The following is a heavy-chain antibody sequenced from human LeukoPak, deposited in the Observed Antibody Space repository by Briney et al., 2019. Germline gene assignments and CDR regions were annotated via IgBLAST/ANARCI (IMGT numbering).Heavy chain of an antibody. CDR3: VKLDGGDFP. V-gene: IGHV3-23*01. Sequence: GGSLRLSCAASGFTFSTSAMSWVRQAPGKGLEWVSTISDSGVRTYYADSVKVRFTISRDNSKNTLFLQIDNLRAEDTVVYYSVKLDGGDFPWGQGTLVTVSS. CDR2: ISDSGVRT. J-gene: IGHJ4*02. D-gene: IGHD2-21*02. CDR1: GFTFSTSA.